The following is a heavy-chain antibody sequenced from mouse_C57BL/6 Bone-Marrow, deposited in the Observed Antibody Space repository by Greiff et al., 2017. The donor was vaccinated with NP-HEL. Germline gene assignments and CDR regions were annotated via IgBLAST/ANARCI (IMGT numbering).Heavy chain of an antibody. CDR3: VRQGPYYGYDEGFFY. CDR2: IRSKSNNYAT. Sequence: EVQLVESGGGLVQPKGSLKLSCAASGFSFNTYAMNWVRQAPGKGLEWVARIRSKSNNYATYYADSVKDRFTISRDDSESMLYLQMNNLKTEDTAMYYCVRQGPYYGYDEGFFYWGQGTLVTVSA. J-gene: IGHJ3*01. CDR1: GFSFNTYA. V-gene: IGHV10-1*01. D-gene: IGHD2-9*01.